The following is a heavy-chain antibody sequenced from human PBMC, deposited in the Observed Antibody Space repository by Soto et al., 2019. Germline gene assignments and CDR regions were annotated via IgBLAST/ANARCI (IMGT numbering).Heavy chain of an antibody. D-gene: IGHD5-18*01. CDR2: INAGNGNT. CDR3: ARGLSGYSYVYYYYYMDV. CDR1: GYTFTSYA. Sequence: ASVKVSCKASGYTFTSYAMHWVRQAPGQRLEWMGWINAGNGNTKYSQKFQGRVTITRDTSASTAYMELSSLRSEDTAVYYCARGLSGYSYVYYYYYMDVWGKGTRVTVSS. J-gene: IGHJ6*03. V-gene: IGHV1-3*01.